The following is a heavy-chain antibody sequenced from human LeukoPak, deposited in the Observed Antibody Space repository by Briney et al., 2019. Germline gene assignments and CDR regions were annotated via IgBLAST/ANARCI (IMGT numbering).Heavy chain of an antibody. D-gene: IGHD3-22*01. CDR1: GYTFTSYG. CDR3: ARPTAGYDSCGYDAFDI. CDR2: ISAYNGNT. V-gene: IGHV1-18*01. Sequence: ASVKVSCKASGYTFTSYGISWVRQAPGQGLEWMGWISAYNGNTNYAQKLQGRVTMTTDTSTSTAYMELRSLRSDDTAVYYCARPTAGYDSCGYDAFDIWGQGTMVTVSS. J-gene: IGHJ3*02.